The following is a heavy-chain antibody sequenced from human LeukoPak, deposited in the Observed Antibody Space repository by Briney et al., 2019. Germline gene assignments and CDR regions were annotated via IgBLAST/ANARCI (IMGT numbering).Heavy chain of an antibody. V-gene: IGHV3-74*01. D-gene: IGHD2-8*01. CDR2: INNDGSST. Sequence: GGSLRLSCAASGFTVSGSWIHWVRQAPGKGLLWVSLINNDGSSTTYADSVKGRFTISRDNAKNTLYLQMNSLRVDDTAMYYCERAGPNWRIDYWGQGTLVTVSS. CDR1: GFTVSGSW. J-gene: IGHJ4*02. CDR3: ERAGPNWRIDY.